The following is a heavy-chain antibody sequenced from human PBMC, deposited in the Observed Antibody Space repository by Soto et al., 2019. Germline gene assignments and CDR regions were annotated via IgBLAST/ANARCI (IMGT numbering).Heavy chain of an antibody. CDR3: AVRDSGRYGQKFDY. CDR2: IDCSGST. CDR1: RGSISSSSYY. D-gene: IGHD1-26*01. Sequence: PSETLSLTCTVSRGSISSSSYYWGWIRQPPGKGLEWIGSIDCSGSTYYNPSLRGRITISVDRSKNQFSVKLTSVTAAATAVYFCAVRDSGRYGQKFDYWGQGTLVTVSS. V-gene: IGHV4-39*01. J-gene: IGHJ4*02.